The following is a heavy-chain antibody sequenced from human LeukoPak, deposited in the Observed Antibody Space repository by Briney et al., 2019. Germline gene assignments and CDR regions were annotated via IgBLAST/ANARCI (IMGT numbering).Heavy chain of an antibody. V-gene: IGHV1-2*02. D-gene: IGHD3-10*01. CDR2: INPNSGGT. CDR3: ARTMVRGVIFDY. Sequence: ASVKVSCKASGYTFTGYYMHWVRQAPGQGLEWMGWINPNSGGTNYTQKFQGRVTMTRDTSISTACMELSRLRSDDTAVYYCARTMVRGVIFDYWGQGTLVTVSS. CDR1: GYTFTGYY. J-gene: IGHJ4*02.